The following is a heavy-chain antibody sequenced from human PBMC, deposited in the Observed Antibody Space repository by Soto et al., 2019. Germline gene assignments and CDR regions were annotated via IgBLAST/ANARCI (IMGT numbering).Heavy chain of an antibody. Sequence: SETLSLTCTVSGGSISSYYWSWIRQPPGKGLEWIGYIYYSGSTNYNPSLKSRVTISVDTSKNQFSLKLSSVTATDTAVYYCARALDYYDSSGYFDYWGQGTLVTVSS. CDR2: IYYSGST. CDR3: ARALDYYDSSGYFDY. CDR1: GGSISSYY. D-gene: IGHD3-22*01. V-gene: IGHV4-59*01. J-gene: IGHJ4*02.